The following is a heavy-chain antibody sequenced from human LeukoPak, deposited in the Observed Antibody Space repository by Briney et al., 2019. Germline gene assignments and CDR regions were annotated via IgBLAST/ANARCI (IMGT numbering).Heavy chain of an antibody. CDR3: AKAEGSYYDY. J-gene: IGHJ4*02. Sequence: PGRSLRLSCAASGFTFSSYGMHWVRQAPGKGLEWVAVIWYDGSNKYYADSVKGRFTISRDNSKNTLYLQMNSLRAEDTAAYYCAKAEGSYYDYWGQGTLVTVSS. CDR1: GFTFSSYG. D-gene: IGHD1-26*01. V-gene: IGHV3-33*06. CDR2: IWYDGSNK.